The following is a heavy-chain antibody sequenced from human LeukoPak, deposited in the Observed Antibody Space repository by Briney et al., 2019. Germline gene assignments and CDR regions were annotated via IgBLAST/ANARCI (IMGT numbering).Heavy chain of an antibody. J-gene: IGHJ3*01. Sequence: PSETLSLTCTVSGGSISNKYWSWIRQPPEKGLEWIAYIYSSGSAIYNPSLRSRVTISVDTSKNHFSLKLTSVTAADTAVYFCARWPLTDLSFDVWGQGTMVTVSS. D-gene: IGHD2-21*02. CDR1: GGSISNKY. V-gene: IGHV4-59*01. CDR3: ARWPLTDLSFDV. CDR2: IYSSGSA.